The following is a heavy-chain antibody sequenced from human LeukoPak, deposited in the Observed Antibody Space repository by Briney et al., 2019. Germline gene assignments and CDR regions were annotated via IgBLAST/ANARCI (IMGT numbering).Heavy chain of an antibody. V-gene: IGHV4-59*12. CDR1: GGAISNYY. J-gene: IGHJ6*04. D-gene: IGHD2-2*01. CDR2: IFYSGST. Sequence: SETLSLTCTVSGGAISNYYWSWIRQPPGKGLEWIAYIFYSGSTNYNPSLKSRVTISVDTSKNQFSLKLSSVTAADTAVYYCARDQREDIVVVPAAIDVWGKGTTVTVSS. CDR3: ARDQREDIVVVPAAIDV.